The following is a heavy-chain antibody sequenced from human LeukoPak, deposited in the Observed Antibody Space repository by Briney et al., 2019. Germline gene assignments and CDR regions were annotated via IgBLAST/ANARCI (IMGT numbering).Heavy chain of an antibody. V-gene: IGHV6-1*01. CDR2: TYYRSKWYN. CDR1: GDSASSNSAA. J-gene: IGHJ4*02. D-gene: IGHD6-6*01. Sequence: SQTLSLTCAISGDSASSNSAAWNWIRQSPSRGLEWLGRTYYRSKWYNDYAVSVKSQITINPDTSKNQFSLQLNSVTPEDTAVYYCVRGLGARPGVYFDYWGQGTLVTVSS. CDR3: VRGLGARPGVYFDY.